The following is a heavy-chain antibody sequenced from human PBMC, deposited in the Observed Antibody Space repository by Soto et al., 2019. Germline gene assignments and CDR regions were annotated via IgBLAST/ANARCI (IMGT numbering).Heavy chain of an antibody. CDR3: ARERYVITMIVDTPGDY. CDR2: ISYDGSNK. V-gene: IGHV3-30-3*01. CDR1: GFTFSSYA. D-gene: IGHD3-22*01. Sequence: QVQLVESGGGVVQPGRSLRLSCAASGFTFSSYAMHWVRQAPGKGLEWVAVISYDGSNKYYADSVKGRFTISRDNSKNTLYLQMNSLRADDTAVYYCARERYVITMIVDTPGDYCCQGTLVTVSS. J-gene: IGHJ4*02.